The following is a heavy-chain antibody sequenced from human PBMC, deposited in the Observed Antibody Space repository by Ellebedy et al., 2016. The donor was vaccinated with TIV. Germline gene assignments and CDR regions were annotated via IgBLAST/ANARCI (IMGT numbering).Heavy chain of an antibody. J-gene: IGHJ4*02. CDR1: GFTVSSNY. CDR2: ISGSGGNT. V-gene: IGHV3-23*01. Sequence: GESLKISXAASGFTVSSNYMSWVRQAPGKGLEWIATISGSGGNTYYVDSVKGRFTISRDNSKNTLYLQMSSLRAEDTAVYYCARAMSTMADFDFWGQGTLVTVSS. D-gene: IGHD1-1*01. CDR3: ARAMSTMADFDF.